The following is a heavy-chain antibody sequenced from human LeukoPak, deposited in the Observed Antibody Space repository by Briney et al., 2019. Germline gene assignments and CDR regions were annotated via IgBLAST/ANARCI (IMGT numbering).Heavy chain of an antibody. V-gene: IGHV3-23*01. J-gene: IGHJ4*02. Sequence: GGSLRLSCAASEFTFSTYAMSWVRQAPGKGLEWVSTIGGGGSSTYYADSVKGRFTISRDNSKNTLSLQMSSLRAEDTAVYYCAKHTPGHYFDYWGQGTLLIVSS. CDR1: EFTFSTYA. CDR2: IGGGGSST. CDR3: AKHTPGHYFDY.